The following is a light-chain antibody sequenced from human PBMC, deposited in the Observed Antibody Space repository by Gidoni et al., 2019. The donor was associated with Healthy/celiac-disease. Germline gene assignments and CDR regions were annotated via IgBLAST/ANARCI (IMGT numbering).Light chain of an antibody. CDR3: AAWDDSLNGLV. V-gene: IGLV1-44*01. J-gene: IGLJ1*01. CDR2: SNN. Sequence: SVLTQPPSASGTPGPGVTISCSGSSSNIGSNTVNWYQQLPGTAPKLLIYSNNQRPSGVPDRFSGSKSGTSASLAISGLQSEDEADYYCAAWDDSLNGLVFGTGTKVTVL. CDR1: SSNIGSNT.